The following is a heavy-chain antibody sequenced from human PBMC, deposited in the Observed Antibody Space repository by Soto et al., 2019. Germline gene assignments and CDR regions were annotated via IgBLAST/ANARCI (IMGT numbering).Heavy chain of an antibody. V-gene: IGHV3-48*02. CDR3: ARGLPDSSGYYPYFDY. Sequence: GGSLRLSCAASGFTFSSYSMNWVRQAPGKGLEWVSYISSSSSTIYYADSVKGRFTISRDNAKNSLYLQMNSLRDEDTAVYYCARGLPDSSGYYPYFDYWGQGTLVTVSS. D-gene: IGHD3-22*01. CDR2: ISSSSSTI. J-gene: IGHJ4*02. CDR1: GFTFSSYS.